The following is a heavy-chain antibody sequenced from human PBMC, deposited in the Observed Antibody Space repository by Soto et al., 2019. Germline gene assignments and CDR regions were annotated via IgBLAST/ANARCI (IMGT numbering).Heavy chain of an antibody. D-gene: IGHD3-22*01. CDR1: GFTFSSYS. CDR3: ARAPYYYDSSGYFLF. J-gene: IGHJ4*02. CDR2: ISSSSSYI. V-gene: IGHV3-21*01. Sequence: PGGSLRLSCAASGFTFSSYSMNWVRQAPGKGLEWVSSISSSSSYIYYADSLKGRFTISRDNAKNSLYLQMNSLRAEDTAVYYCARAPYYYDSSGYFLFWGQGTLVTVSS.